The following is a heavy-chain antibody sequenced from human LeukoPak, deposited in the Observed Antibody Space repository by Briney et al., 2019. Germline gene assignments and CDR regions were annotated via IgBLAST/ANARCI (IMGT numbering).Heavy chain of an antibody. D-gene: IGHD5-24*01. V-gene: IGHV5-51*01. CDR1: GYSFTSYW. J-gene: IGHJ4*02. CDR2: IYPGDSDT. Sequence: GESLKISCKGSGYSFTSYWIGWMRQMPGKGLEWMGIIYPGDSDTRYSPSFQGQVTISADKSISTAYLQWSSLKASDTAMYYCARPPALATNGFDYWGQGTLVTVSS. CDR3: ARPPALATNGFDY.